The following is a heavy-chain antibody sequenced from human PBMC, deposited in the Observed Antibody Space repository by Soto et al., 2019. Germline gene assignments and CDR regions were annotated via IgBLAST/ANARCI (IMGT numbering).Heavy chain of an antibody. D-gene: IGHD3-9*01. CDR1: GFTFSSYA. J-gene: IGHJ4*02. V-gene: IGHV3-23*01. CDR2: ISGSGGST. Sequence: VGSLRLSCAASGFTFSSYAMSWVRQAPGKGLEWVSAISGSGGSTYYADSVKGRFTISRDNSKNTLYLQMNSLRAEDTAVYYCAKDHGLRYFDWSQGQFDYWGQGTLVTVSS. CDR3: AKDHGLRYFDWSQGQFDY.